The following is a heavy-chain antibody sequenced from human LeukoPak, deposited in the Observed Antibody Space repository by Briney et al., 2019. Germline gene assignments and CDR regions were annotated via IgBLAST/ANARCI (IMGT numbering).Heavy chain of an antibody. CDR1: GYTFTSYD. CDR2: MNPNSGNT. CDR3: ARGTGYCSGGSCYYQKNWFDP. V-gene: IGHV1-8*01. D-gene: IGHD2-15*01. J-gene: IGHJ5*02. Sequence: ASVKVSCKASGYTFTSYDINWVRQATGQGLEWMGWMNPNSGNTGYAQKFQGRVTMTRNTSISTAYMELSRLRSEDTAVYYCARGTGYCSGGSCYYQKNWFDPWGQGTLVTVSS.